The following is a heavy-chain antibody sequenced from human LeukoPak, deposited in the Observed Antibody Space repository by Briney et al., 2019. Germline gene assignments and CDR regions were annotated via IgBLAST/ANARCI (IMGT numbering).Heavy chain of an antibody. CDR2: IWYDGSDK. Sequence: PGGSLRLSCAASGFTFSSYGMHWVRRAPGKGLEWVALIWYDGSDKDYGDSVKGRFTISRDNSKNTLYLQMNSLRAEDTAVYYCTKGTIWLPFDYWGQGTLVTVSS. V-gene: IGHV3-33*06. CDR3: TKGTIWLPFDY. CDR1: GFTFSSYG. J-gene: IGHJ4*02. D-gene: IGHD5-18*01.